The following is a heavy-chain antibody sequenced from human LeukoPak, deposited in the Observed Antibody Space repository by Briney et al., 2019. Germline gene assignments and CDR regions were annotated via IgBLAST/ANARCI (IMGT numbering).Heavy chain of an antibody. Sequence: GGSLRLSCAASGFTFSSYAMSWVRQAPGKGLEWVSAISGSGGSTYYADSVKGRFTISRDNSKNTLYVQMNSLRAEDTAVYYCAKSFGSGWYLDYWGQGTLVTVSS. V-gene: IGHV3-23*01. J-gene: IGHJ4*02. CDR2: ISGSGGST. CDR3: AKSFGSGWYLDY. D-gene: IGHD6-19*01. CDR1: GFTFSSYA.